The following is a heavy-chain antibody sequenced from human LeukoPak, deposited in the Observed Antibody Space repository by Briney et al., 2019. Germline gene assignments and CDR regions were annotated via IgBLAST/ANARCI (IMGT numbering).Heavy chain of an antibody. CDR1: GFTFSSYS. Sequence: PGGSLRLSCAASGFTFSSYSMNWVRQAPGKGLEWVSYISSSSSYIYYADSVKGRFTISRDNAKNSLYLQMKSLRAEDTAVYYCARDLDSSSSNDWFDPWGQGTLVTVSS. V-gene: IGHV3-21*01. J-gene: IGHJ5*02. CDR2: ISSSSSYI. D-gene: IGHD6-6*01. CDR3: ARDLDSSSSNDWFDP.